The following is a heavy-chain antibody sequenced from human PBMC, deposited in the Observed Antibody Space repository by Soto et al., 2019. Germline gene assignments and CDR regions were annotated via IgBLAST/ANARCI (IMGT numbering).Heavy chain of an antibody. CDR3: ASEGVGVIGYCHYGMDV. D-gene: IGHD3-16*02. Sequence: SETLSLTCTVSGGSISSGDYYWSWIRQPPGKGLEWIGYIYYSGSTYYNPSLKSRVTISVDTSKNQFSLKLSSVTAADTAVYYCASEGVGVIGYCHYGMDVWGQGTTVTVSS. V-gene: IGHV4-30-4*01. CDR2: IYYSGST. J-gene: IGHJ6*02. CDR1: GGSISSGDYY.